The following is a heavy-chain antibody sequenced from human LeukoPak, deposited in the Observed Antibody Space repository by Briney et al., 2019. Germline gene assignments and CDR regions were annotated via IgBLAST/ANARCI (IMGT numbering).Heavy chain of an antibody. CDR1: GGSISSDSYY. CDR3: ARGGSGWSDGAFDI. Sequence: SETLSLTCTVSGGSISSDSYYWSWIRQPAGKGLEWIGRIYTSGSTNYNPSLKGRVTISVDTSKNQFPLKLSSVTAADTAVYYCARGGSGWSDGAFDIWGQGTMVTVSS. D-gene: IGHD6-19*01. J-gene: IGHJ3*02. CDR2: IYTSGST. V-gene: IGHV4-61*02.